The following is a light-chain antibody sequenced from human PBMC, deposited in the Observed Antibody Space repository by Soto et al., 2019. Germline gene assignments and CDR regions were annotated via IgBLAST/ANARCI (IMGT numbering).Light chain of an antibody. V-gene: IGKV3-20*01. CDR1: QSVSSSY. J-gene: IGKJ4*01. Sequence: EIVLTQSPGTLSLSPGERATLSCRASQSVSSSYFAWYQQKPGQAPSLLIFGASSRATAIPDRFSGSGSGTDFTLTISRLEPEDFAVYYCHQYDSSPLTFGGGTKVEIK. CDR3: HQYDSSPLT. CDR2: GAS.